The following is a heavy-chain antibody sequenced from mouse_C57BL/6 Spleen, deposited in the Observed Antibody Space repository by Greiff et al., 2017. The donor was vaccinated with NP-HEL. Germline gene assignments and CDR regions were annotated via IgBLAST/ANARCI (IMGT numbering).Heavy chain of an antibody. CDR3: ARAGLREFAY. J-gene: IGHJ3*01. Sequence: EVQGVESGGGLVKPGGSLKLSCAASGFTFSDYGMHWVRQAPEKGLEWVAYIRSGSSTIYYADTVKGQFTISRDNAKNNLFLQMTSLRSEDTAMYDGARAGLREFAYWGQGTLVTVSA. CDR2: IRSGSSTI. CDR1: GFTFSDYG. V-gene: IGHV5-17*01. D-gene: IGHD2-4*01.